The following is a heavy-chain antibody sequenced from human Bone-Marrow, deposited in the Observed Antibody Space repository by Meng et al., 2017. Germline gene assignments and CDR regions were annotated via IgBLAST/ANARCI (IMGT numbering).Heavy chain of an antibody. J-gene: IGHJ4*02. D-gene: IGHD1-26*01. CDR2: IWYDGSNK. V-gene: IGHV3-33*01. CDR3: ARVGYSGSYYFDY. Sequence: GGSLRLSCAASGFTFSSYGMHWVHQAPGKGLEWVAVIWYDGSNKYYADSVKGRFTISRDNSKNTLYLQMNSLRAEDTAVYYCARVGYSGSYYFDYWGQGTLVTVSS. CDR1: GFTFSSYG.